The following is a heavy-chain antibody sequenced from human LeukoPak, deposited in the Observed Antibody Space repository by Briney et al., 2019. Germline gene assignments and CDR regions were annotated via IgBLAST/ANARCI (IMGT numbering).Heavy chain of an antibody. Sequence: GGSLRLSCAASGFTLSSYWMHWVRQAPAKGLVWVSRISSDGSSTSYANSVKGRFTISRDNAQSTLYLQMNSLRAEDTAVYYCARAGVYSYAYVDYWGQGTLVTVSS. D-gene: IGHD5-18*01. CDR1: GFTLSSYW. J-gene: IGHJ4*02. V-gene: IGHV3-74*01. CDR3: ARAGVYSYAYVDY. CDR2: ISSDGSST.